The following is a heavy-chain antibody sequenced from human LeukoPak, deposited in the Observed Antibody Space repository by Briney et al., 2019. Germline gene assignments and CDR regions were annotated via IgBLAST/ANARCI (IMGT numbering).Heavy chain of an antibody. J-gene: IGHJ4*02. V-gene: IGHV4-59*08. CDR3: ARHPELYFFDY. CDR2: ISYSGST. Sequence: SETLSLTCTVSGASISSYYWSWIRQPPGKGLEWIGYISYSGSTNYNPSLKSRVTISADTSKNQVSLTLSPVTAADTAVYYCARHPELYFFDYWGQGTLVTVSS. CDR1: GASISSYY. D-gene: IGHD3-10*01.